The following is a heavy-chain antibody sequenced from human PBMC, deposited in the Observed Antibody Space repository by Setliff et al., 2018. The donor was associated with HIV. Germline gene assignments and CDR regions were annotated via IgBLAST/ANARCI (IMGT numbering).Heavy chain of an antibody. V-gene: IGHV3-49*04. CDR2: IRSQDYGGST. CDR1: GFAFGDFP. J-gene: IGHJ4*02. Sequence: GGSLRLSCTASGFAFGDFPMSWVRQAPGKGLEWVGFIRSQDYGGSTEYAASVKGRFTISRDDSKNTLYLQMKSLKTEDTAVYYCTTEVFRQWLVGDYWGQGTLVTVSS. CDR3: TTEVFRQWLVGDY. D-gene: IGHD6-19*01.